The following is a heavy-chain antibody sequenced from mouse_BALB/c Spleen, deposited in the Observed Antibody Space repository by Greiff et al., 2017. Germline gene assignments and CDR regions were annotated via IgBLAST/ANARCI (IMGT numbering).Heavy chain of an antibody. V-gene: IGHV3-8*02. J-gene: IGHJ4*01. Sequence: EVHLVESGPSLVKPSQTLSLTCSVTGDSITSGYWNWIRKFPGNKLEYMGYISYSGSTYYNPSLKSRISITRDTSKNQYYLQLNSVTTEDTATYYCARPYYYGSAGDYWGQGTSVTVSS. CDR3: ARPYYYGSAGDY. D-gene: IGHD1-1*01. CDR1: GDSITSGY. CDR2: ISYSGST.